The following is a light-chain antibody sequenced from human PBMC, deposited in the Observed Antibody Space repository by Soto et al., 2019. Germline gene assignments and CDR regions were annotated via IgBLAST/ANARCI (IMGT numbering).Light chain of an antibody. CDR1: SSNIGAGYD. CDR3: QSYDRSLSGYV. CDR2: ANG. Sequence: QSVLTQPPSVSGSPGQSVTISCTWMSSNIGAGYDVHWYQQLPGTAPKLLIYANGNRPSGVPDRFSGSKSGTSASLAITGLQAEDEADYYCQSYDRSLSGYVLGTGTKVTVL. V-gene: IGLV1-40*01. J-gene: IGLJ1*01.